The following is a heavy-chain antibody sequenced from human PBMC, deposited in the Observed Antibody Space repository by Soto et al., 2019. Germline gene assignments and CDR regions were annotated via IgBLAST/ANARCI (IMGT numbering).Heavy chain of an antibody. V-gene: IGHV4-39*01. CDR1: SGSIRTTSDY. D-gene: IGHD3-9*01. CDR3: TRLLTPYDTPGPSWFGP. Sequence: ETLSRTCPVSSGSIRTTSDYWGWIRQPQGKGLEWIGSRSYSGSTFFTLSLKSRVTISMDTSKNQFSLKLTSVSASDTALYYCTRLLTPYDTPGPSWFGPWGQGTLVTVSA. J-gene: IGHJ5*02. CDR2: RSYSGST.